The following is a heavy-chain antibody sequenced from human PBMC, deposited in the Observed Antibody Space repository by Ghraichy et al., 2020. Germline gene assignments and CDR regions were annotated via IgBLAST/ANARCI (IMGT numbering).Heavy chain of an antibody. CDR1: GFTFSSYW. D-gene: IGHD3-9*01. V-gene: IGHV3-7*03. CDR2: IKQDGSEK. Sequence: GGSLRLSCAASGFTFSSYWMSWVRQAPGKGLEWVANIKQDGSEKYYVDSVKGRFTISRDNAKNSLYLQMNSLRAEDTAVYYCARELRYFDWSSPPGSKNWFDPWGQGTLVTVSS. CDR3: ARELRYFDWSSPPGSKNWFDP. J-gene: IGHJ5*02.